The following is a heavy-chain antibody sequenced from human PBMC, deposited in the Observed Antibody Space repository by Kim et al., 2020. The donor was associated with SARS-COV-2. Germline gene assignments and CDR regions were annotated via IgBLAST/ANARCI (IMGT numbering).Heavy chain of an antibody. CDR1: GGSFSGYY. J-gene: IGHJ6*02. CDR2: INHSGST. CDR3: ARVTRRNYYYGSGSGDGMDV. V-gene: IGHV4-34*01. D-gene: IGHD3-10*01. Sequence: SETLSLTCAVYGGSFSGYYWSWIRQPPGKGLEWIGEINHSGSTNYNPSLKSRVTISVDTSKNQFSLKLSSVTAADTAVYYCARVTRRNYYYGSGSGDGMDVWGQGTTVTVSS.